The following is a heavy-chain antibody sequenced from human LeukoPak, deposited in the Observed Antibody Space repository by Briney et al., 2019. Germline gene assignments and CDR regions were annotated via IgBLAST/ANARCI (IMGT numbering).Heavy chain of an antibody. Sequence: QPGGSLRLSCVASGFTFSSYAMSWVRKTPGKGLEWVSVISNSAGNAYYADSVKGRFTISGDNSKNTLYLQMNSLRAEDTAVYYCAKDLHVRSSSTVTTGGVDSWGQGTLVTVSS. CDR2: ISNSAGNA. D-gene: IGHD4-17*01. V-gene: IGHV3-23*01. J-gene: IGHJ4*02. CDR3: AKDLHVRSSSTVTTGGVDS. CDR1: GFTFSSYA.